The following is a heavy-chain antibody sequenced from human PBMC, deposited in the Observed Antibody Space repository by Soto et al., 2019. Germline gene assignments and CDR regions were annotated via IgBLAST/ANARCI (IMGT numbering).Heavy chain of an antibody. CDR2: INHSGST. CDR1: GGSFSGYY. V-gene: IGHV4-34*01. Sequence: SETLSLTCAVYGGSFSGYYWSWIRQPPGKGLEWIGDINHSGSTNYNPSLKSRVTISVDTSKNQFSLKLSSVTAADTAVYYCARSPRIAARFNYYYYMDVWGKGTTVTVSS. CDR3: ARSPRIAARFNYYYYMDV. J-gene: IGHJ6*03. D-gene: IGHD6-6*01.